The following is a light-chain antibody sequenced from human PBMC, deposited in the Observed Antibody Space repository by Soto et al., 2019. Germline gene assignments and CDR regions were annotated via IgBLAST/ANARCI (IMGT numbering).Light chain of an antibody. Sequence: IVLTQSPGPLSLSPGERATLSCRASRSVSSSYLAWYQQKTGQARRLLIYVASSRATGIPDRFSGSGSGTDFTVTISSLETEDFAAYYCQQYCSSPWTVGGGTRVEIK. CDR2: VAS. V-gene: IGKV3-20*01. CDR3: QQYCSSPWT. J-gene: IGKJ4*01. CDR1: RSVSSSY.